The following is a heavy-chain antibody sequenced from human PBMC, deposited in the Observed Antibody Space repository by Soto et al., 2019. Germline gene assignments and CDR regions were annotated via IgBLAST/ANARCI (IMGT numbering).Heavy chain of an antibody. Sequence: GVSLRLSCAASGFTFSSYAMSWVRQAPGKGLEWVSAISGSGGSTYYADSVKGRFTISRDNSKNTLYLQMNSLRAEDTAVYYCAKCSGGSCYNWFDPWGQGTLVTVSS. CDR1: GFTFSSYA. D-gene: IGHD2-15*01. CDR2: ISGSGGST. CDR3: AKCSGGSCYNWFDP. J-gene: IGHJ5*02. V-gene: IGHV3-23*01.